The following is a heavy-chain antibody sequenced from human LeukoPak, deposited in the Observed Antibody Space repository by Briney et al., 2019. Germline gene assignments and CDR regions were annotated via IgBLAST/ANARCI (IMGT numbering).Heavy chain of an antibody. J-gene: IGHJ4*02. CDR1: GFTFSSYS. V-gene: IGHV3-21*01. Sequence: GGSLRLSCAASGFTFSSYSMNWLRQAPGKGLEWVSSISSSSSYIYYADSVKGRFTISRDNAKNSLYLTMNRLRAEDTAVYYYARGGGDYYDSSELDYWGQGTLVTVSS. D-gene: IGHD3-22*01. CDR2: ISSSSSYI. CDR3: ARGGGDYYDSSELDY.